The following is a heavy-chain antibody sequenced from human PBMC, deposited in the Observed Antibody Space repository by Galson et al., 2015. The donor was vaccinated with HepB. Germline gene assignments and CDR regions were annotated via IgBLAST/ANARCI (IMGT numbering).Heavy chain of an antibody. CDR1: GFTFSNAW. D-gene: IGHD3-10*01. Sequence: SLRLSCAASGFTFSNAWMSWVRQAPGKGLEWVGRIKSKTDGGTTDYAAPVKGRFTISRDDSKNTLYLQMNSLKTEDTAVYYCTTDRPYGSGSYYRENWNYWGQGTLVTVSS. CDR2: IKSKTDGGTT. J-gene: IGHJ4*02. CDR3: TTDRPYGSGSYYRENWNY. V-gene: IGHV3-15*01.